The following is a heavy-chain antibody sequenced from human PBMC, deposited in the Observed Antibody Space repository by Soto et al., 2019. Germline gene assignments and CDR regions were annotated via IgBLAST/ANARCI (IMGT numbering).Heavy chain of an antibody. Sequence: QTGGSLRLSCAASGFTFSSYSMNWVRQAPGKGLEWVATISATGGNIEYTDSLKGRFTISRDNSKNTLYLQLNGLTSDDTAVHYCAKVAGGLGYFDLWGRGTLVTVSS. V-gene: IGHV3-23*01. CDR2: ISATGGNI. CDR1: GFTFSSYS. CDR3: AKVAGGLGYFDL. D-gene: IGHD3-16*01. J-gene: IGHJ2*01.